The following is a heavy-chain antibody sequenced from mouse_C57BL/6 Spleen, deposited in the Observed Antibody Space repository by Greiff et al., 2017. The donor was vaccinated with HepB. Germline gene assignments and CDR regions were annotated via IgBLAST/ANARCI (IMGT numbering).Heavy chain of an antibody. CDR3: AIRGYYSKNAMDY. CDR2: INPNNGGT. J-gene: IGHJ4*01. CDR1: GYTFTDYN. Sequence: EVQLQQSGPELVKPGASVKIPCKASGYTFTDYNMDWVKQSHGKSLEWIGDINPNNGGTIYNQKFKGKATLTVDKSSSTAYMELRSLTSEDTAVYYCAIRGYYSKNAMDYWGQGTSVTVSS. V-gene: IGHV1-18*01. D-gene: IGHD2-5*01.